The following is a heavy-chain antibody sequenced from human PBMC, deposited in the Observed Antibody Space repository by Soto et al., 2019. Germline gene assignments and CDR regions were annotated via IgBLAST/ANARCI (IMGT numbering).Heavy chain of an antibody. CDR2: SSNSGTFS. Sequence: GGSLRLSCEGSGFTFSDYYISWIREAPGKGLEWISYSSNSGTFSRYADSVKGRFSISRDNTKNLLYLQMNSLRAEDTAVYYCARSGDNYNRLDYWGQGTPVTVSS. CDR1: GFTFSDYY. CDR3: ARSGDNYNRLDY. V-gene: IGHV3-11*06. D-gene: IGHD1-1*01. J-gene: IGHJ4*02.